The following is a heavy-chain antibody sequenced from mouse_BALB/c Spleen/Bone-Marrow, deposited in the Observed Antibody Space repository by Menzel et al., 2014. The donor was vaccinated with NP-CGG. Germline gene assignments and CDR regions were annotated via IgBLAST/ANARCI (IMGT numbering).Heavy chain of an antibody. Sequence: EVNVVESGGGLVKPGGSLKLSCAASGFTFSSYAMSWVRQTPEKRLEWVASISSGGSTCYPDSVKGRFTISRDNARNILYLQMSSLRSEDTAMYYCASPLYYGLHYYAMDYWGQGTSVTVSS. CDR3: ASPLYYGLHYYAMDY. J-gene: IGHJ4*01. CDR2: ISSGGST. V-gene: IGHV5-6-5*01. D-gene: IGHD1-2*01. CDR1: GFTFSSYA.